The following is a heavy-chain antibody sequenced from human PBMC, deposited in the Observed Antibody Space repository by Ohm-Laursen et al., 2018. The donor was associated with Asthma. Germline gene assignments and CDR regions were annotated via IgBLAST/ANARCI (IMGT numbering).Heavy chain of an antibody. D-gene: IGHD3-3*01. J-gene: IGHJ2*01. CDR1: GYTFTGYY. Sequence: GASVKVSCNASGYTFTGYYMHWVRQAPGQGLEWMGRINPNSGGTNYAQKFQGRVTMTRDTSISTAYMELSRLRSDDTAVYYCARGGDFWSGLHDDWYFDLWGRGTLVTVSS. V-gene: IGHV1-2*06. CDR3: ARGGDFWSGLHDDWYFDL. CDR2: INPNSGGT.